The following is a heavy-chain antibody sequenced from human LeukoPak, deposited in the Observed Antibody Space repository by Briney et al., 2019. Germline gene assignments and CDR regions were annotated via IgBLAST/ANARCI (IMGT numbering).Heavy chain of an antibody. Sequence: SETLSLTCAVYGGSFSGYYWSWIRQPPGKGLEWIGEINHSGSTNYNPSLKSRVTISIDTSKNQFSLKLSSVTAADTAVYYCARGPHITIFSNDYYSYGMDVWGQGTTVTVSS. CDR2: INHSGST. CDR3: ARGPHITIFSNDYYSYGMDV. D-gene: IGHD3-9*01. V-gene: IGHV4-34*01. CDR1: GGSFSGYY. J-gene: IGHJ6*02.